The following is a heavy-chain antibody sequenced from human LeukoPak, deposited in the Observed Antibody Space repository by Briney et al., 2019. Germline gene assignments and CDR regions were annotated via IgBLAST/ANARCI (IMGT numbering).Heavy chain of an antibody. CDR1: GFTFNNYG. CDR2: IWFDGSNK. CDR3: ASLYLYSSNWYYFDY. V-gene: IGHV3-33*01. J-gene: IGHJ4*02. Sequence: GGSLRLSCAASGFTFNNYGVHWVRQAPGKGLEWVAVIWFDGSNKYYADSVKGRFTISRDNSKNTLFLQMNSLGAEDTAMYYCASLYLYSSNWYYFDYWGQGTLVTVSS. D-gene: IGHD6-13*01.